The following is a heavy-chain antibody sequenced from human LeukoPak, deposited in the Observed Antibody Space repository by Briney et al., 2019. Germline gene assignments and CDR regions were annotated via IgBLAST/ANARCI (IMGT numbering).Heavy chain of an antibody. Sequence: SETLSLTCAVYGGSFSGYYWSWIRQPPGKGLEWIGEINHSGSTNYNPSLKSRVTISVDTSKNQFSLKLSSVTAADTAVYYCARVQDSFNAFDIWGQGTMVTVSS. CDR2: INHSGST. CDR1: GGSFSGYY. CDR3: ARVQDSFNAFDI. D-gene: IGHD2/OR15-2a*01. J-gene: IGHJ3*02. V-gene: IGHV4-34*01.